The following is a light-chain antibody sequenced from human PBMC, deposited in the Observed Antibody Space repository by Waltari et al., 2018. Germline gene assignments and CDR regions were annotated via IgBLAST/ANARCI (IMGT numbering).Light chain of an antibody. CDR2: DAS. CDR1: QSVGSL. Sequence: EIVLTQSPATLSLSPGEPATLSCRASQSVGSLLAWYEQKAGQATRHLIYDASQRATGIPARCSGSGYGTDFTFTISILETEDFAVYYCQQRTNWPPIVSCGPGTKVDIK. CDR3: QQRTNWPPIVS. J-gene: IGKJ3*01. V-gene: IGKV3-11*01.